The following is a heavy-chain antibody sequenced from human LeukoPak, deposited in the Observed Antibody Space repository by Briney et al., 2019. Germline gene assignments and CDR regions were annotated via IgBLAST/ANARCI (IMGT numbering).Heavy chain of an antibody. J-gene: IGHJ6*04. CDR1: GGSFSSDGYS. CDR3: ARVHYDVLTGYLGGMDV. CDR2: VYHSGSA. Sequence: SETLSLTCAVSGGSFSSDGYSWTWIWQAPPKSLEWIGYVYHSGSAYYNSSLESRVTMSADRSKNQFSPKLSSVTAADTAVYYCARVHYDVLTGYLGGMDVWGKGTTVTVSS. V-gene: IGHV4-30-2*01. D-gene: IGHD3-9*01.